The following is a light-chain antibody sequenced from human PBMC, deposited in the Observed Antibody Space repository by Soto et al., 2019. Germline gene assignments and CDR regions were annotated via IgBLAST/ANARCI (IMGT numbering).Light chain of an antibody. CDR1: SSDVGSYNL. CDR2: EVS. V-gene: IGLV2-23*02. J-gene: IGLJ2*01. CDR3: CSYAGSSTFLV. Sequence: QSALTQPASVSGSPGQSITSSCTGTSSDVGSYNLVAWYQQHPGKAPKLMIYEVSKRPSGVSNRFSGSKSGNTASLTISGLQAEDEADYYCCSYAGSSTFLVFGGGTKVTVL.